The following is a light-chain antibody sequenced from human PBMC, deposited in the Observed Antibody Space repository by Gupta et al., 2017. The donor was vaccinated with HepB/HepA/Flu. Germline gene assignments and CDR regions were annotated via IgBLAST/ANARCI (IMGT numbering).Light chain of an antibody. J-gene: IGKJ5*01. CDR3: MQARQTPPT. CDR1: QSLLHSNGYSY. Sequence: IVMIMSPPSLPVTSGEPASVSCRSSQSLLHSNGYSYLDWYQQKPGQSPQLLIYLGSTRASGVPDRFSGSGSGTDFTLKISRVEAEDVGVYYCMQARQTPPTFGQGTRLEIK. CDR2: LGS. V-gene: IGKV2-28*01.